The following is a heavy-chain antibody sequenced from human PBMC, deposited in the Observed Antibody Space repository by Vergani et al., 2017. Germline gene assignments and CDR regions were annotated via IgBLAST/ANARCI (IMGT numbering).Heavy chain of an antibody. CDR2: IYYSGST. CDR3: ARDNWYFDL. CDR1: GGSFSGYY. J-gene: IGHJ2*01. V-gene: IGHV4-34*11. Sequence: QVQLQQWGAGLLKPSETLSLTCAVYGGSFSGYYWSWIRQPPGKGLEWIGYIYYSGSTNYNPSLKSRVTISVDTSKNQFSLKLSSVTAADTAVYYCARDNWYFDLWGRGTLVTVSS.